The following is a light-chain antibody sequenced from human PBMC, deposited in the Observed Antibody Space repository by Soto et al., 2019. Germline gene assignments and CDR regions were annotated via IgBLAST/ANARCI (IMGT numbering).Light chain of an antibody. Sequence: EIVLTQSTATLSLSPGNRATLSCRASQSVSSYLAWYQQKPGQAPRLLIYDTSNRATGIPARFSGSGSRTDFTLTISSLEPEDFAVYYCQQRSNWPLTFGGGTKVEIK. CDR1: QSVSSY. J-gene: IGKJ4*01. CDR3: QQRSNWPLT. V-gene: IGKV3-11*01. CDR2: DTS.